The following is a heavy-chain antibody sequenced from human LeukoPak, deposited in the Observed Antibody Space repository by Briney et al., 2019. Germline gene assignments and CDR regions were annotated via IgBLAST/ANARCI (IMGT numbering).Heavy chain of an antibody. J-gene: IGHJ6*03. D-gene: IGHD2-8*01. Sequence: GGSLRLSCAASRFTFSSYGMHWVRQAPGKGLEWVAYIQYDGSNEQYADSVKGRFSISRDSSKNILYLQMNSLRAEDTAVYYCAKDRCSNGVGCYYYYMDVRGKGTTVTISS. CDR3: AKDRCSNGVGCYYYYMDV. CDR1: RFTFSSYG. CDR2: IQYDGSNE. V-gene: IGHV3-30*02.